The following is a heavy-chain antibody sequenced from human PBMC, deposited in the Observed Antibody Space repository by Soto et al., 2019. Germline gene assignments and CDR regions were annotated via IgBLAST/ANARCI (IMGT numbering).Heavy chain of an antibody. V-gene: IGHV3-7*05. Sequence: TVGSLRLSCTASGFTFSNYWMSWVRQAPGKGLEWVANINQEGSEKDYVDSVKGRFTISRDYAKNSLFLQMNSLRAEDTAVYYCARGGQHFRNPLWDNYYYGMDVWGQGTTVTVSS. J-gene: IGHJ6*02. CDR1: GFTFSNYW. CDR3: ARGGQHFRNPLWDNYYYGMDV. D-gene: IGHD3-16*01. CDR2: INQEGSEK.